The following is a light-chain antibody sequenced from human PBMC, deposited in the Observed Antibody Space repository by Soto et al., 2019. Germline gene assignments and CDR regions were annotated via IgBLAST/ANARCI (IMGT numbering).Light chain of an antibody. CDR3: KQYNHWPPLT. Sequence: EIVMTQSPATLSVSPGERATLSCRASQSVGRNLAWYQQKPGQAPRLLIYGASTRATGIPARFSGSGSETEFTLTISSLQSEDFAIYSCKQYNHWPPLTFGGGTKVEIK. CDR2: GAS. J-gene: IGKJ4*01. V-gene: IGKV3-15*01. CDR1: QSVGRN.